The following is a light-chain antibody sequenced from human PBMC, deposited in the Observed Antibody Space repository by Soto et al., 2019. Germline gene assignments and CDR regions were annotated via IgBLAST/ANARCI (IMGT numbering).Light chain of an antibody. J-gene: IGLJ2*01. Sequence: QSALTQPASVSGSPGQSITLSCTGTSSDVGGYNYVSWYQQHPGKVPKLVIYEVTKRPSGVSNRFSGSKSANTASLTISGLRAEDEADYYCASYTSTTTWIFGGGTKLTVL. V-gene: IGLV2-14*01. CDR2: EVT. CDR3: ASYTSTTTWI. CDR1: SSDVGGYNY.